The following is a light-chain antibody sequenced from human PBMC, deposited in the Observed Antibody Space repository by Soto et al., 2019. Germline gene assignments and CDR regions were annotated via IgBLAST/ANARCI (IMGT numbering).Light chain of an antibody. CDR3: QQYGSSPIT. Sequence: EIVLTQSPATVSLSPGDRATLSCRASQSVSSYLAWYQQKPGQAPRLLIYGASNRATGIPDRISGSGSGTDFTLTISRLEPEDFAVYYCQQYGSSPITFGQGTRLEI. CDR1: QSVSSY. J-gene: IGKJ5*01. CDR2: GAS. V-gene: IGKV3-20*01.